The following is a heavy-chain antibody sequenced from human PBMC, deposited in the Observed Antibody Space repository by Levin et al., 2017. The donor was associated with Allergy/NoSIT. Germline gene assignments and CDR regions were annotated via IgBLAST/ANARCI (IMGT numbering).Heavy chain of an antibody. CDR1: GYTFTSYY. V-gene: IGHV1-46*01. D-gene: IGHD4-17*01. CDR3: ARLPLYGDYEGGAFDS. CDR2: INPSGGST. Sequence: ASVKVSCKASGYTFTSYYMHWARQAPGQGLEWMGIINPSGGSTSYAQKFQGRVTMTRDTSTSTVYMELSSLRSEDTAVYYCARLPLYGDYEGGAFDSWGQGTMVTVSS. J-gene: IGHJ3*02.